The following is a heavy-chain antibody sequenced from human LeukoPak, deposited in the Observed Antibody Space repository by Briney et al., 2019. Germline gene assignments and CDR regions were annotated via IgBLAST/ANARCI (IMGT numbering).Heavy chain of an antibody. D-gene: IGHD3-16*01. CDR3: ARQDLREGQGY. Sequence: VKPSETLSLTCAVSGYSISSGYYWGWIRQPPGKGLEWIGSIYHSGSTYYNPSLKSRVTISVDTSKNQFSLKLSSVTAADTAVYYCARQDLREGQGYWGQGTLVTVSS. CDR2: IYHSGST. V-gene: IGHV4-38-2*01. CDR1: GYSISSGYY. J-gene: IGHJ4*02.